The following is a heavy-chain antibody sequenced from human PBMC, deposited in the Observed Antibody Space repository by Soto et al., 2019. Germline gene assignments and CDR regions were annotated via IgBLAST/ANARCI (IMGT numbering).Heavy chain of an antibody. V-gene: IGHV1-69*12. D-gene: IGHD3-22*01. J-gene: IGHJ4*02. Sequence: QVQLVQSGAEVKKPGSSVKVSRKASGGTFSSYAISWVRQAPGQGLEWMGGIIPIFGTANYAQKFQGRVTITADESTSTAYMELSSLRSEDTAVXXXXXXXXXXXXXXYXYYFDYWGQGTLVTV. CDR2: IIPIFGTA. CDR1: GGTFSSYA. CDR3: XXXXXXXXXXXYXYYFDY.